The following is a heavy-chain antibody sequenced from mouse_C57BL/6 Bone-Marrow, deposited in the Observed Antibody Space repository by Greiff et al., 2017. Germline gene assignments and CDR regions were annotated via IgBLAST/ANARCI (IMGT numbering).Heavy chain of an antibody. CDR1: GYTFTSYW. D-gene: IGHD1-1*01. V-gene: IGHV1-69*01. CDR2: IDPSDSYT. J-gene: IGHJ2*01. CDR3: ARGGYYGSNLLDY. Sequence: VQLQQPGAELVMPGASVKLSCKASGYTFTSYWMHWVKQRPGQGLEWIGEIDPSDSYTNYNQKFKGKSTLTVDKSSSTAYMQLSSLTSAASAVYYCARGGYYGSNLLDYGGQGTTLTVSS.